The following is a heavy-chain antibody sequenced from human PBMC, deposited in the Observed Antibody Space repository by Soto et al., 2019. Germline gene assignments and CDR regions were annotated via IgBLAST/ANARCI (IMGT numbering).Heavy chain of an antibody. J-gene: IGHJ6*02. Sequence: GASVKVSCKASGYTFTRYGISWVRQAPGQGLEWMGWISAYNGNTNYAQKLQGRVTMTTDTSTSTAYMELRSLRSDDTAVYYCAKSRRAGSSIYDYYYGMDVWGQGTTVTVSS. CDR3: AKSRRAGSSIYDYYYGMDV. CDR2: ISAYNGNT. D-gene: IGHD2-2*01. CDR1: GYTFTRYG. V-gene: IGHV1-18*01.